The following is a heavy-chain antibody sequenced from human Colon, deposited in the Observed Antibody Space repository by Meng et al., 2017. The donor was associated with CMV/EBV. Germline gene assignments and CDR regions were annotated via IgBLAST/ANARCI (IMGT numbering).Heavy chain of an antibody. Sequence: SLKISCAASGFTSDDYAMHWVRQAPGKGLEWVSGISWNSGSIGYADSVKGRFTISRDNAKNSLYLQMNSLRAEDTALYYCAKASNYYDSSGMFDYWGQGTLVTVSS. CDR2: ISWNSGSI. CDR3: AKASNYYDSSGMFDY. D-gene: IGHD3-22*01. V-gene: IGHV3-9*02. CDR1: GFTSDDYA. J-gene: IGHJ4*02.